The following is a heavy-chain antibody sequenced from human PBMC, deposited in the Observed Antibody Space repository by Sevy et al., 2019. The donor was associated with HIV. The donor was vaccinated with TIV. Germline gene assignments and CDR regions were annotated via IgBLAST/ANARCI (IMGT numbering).Heavy chain of an antibody. CDR1: GHTLNQLS. D-gene: IGHD3-22*01. V-gene: IGHV1-24*01. CDR3: ASVREYYEVNSGNFDY. J-gene: IGHJ4*02. CDR2: FDPEDGET. Sequence: ASVKVSCKVSGHTLNQLSMHWVRQAPGKGLEWMGRFDPEDGETIYVQRFQGRFTMTEDTSTVTAYMHLSSLRSEDTAVYYCASVREYYEVNSGNFDYWGQGTLVTVSS.